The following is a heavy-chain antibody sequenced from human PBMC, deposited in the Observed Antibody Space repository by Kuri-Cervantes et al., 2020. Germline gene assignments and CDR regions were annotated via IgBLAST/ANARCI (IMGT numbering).Heavy chain of an antibody. V-gene: IGHV1-69*05. CDR3: ARGGRVYNWFDP. Sequence: SVKVSCKASGYTFTSYDINWVRQAPGQGLEWMGGIIPIFGTANYAQKFQGRVTITTDESTSTAYMELSSLRSEDTAVYYCARGGRVYNWFDPWGQGTLVTVSS. J-gene: IGHJ5*02. CDR2: IIPIFGTA. CDR1: GYTFTSYD. D-gene: IGHD1-26*01.